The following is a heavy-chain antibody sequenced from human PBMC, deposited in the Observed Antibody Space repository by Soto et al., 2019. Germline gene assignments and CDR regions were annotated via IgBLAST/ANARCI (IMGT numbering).Heavy chain of an antibody. Sequence: VQLLESGGDLVHPGASLRLSCAASGFAFSSHPMSWVRQAPEKGLEWVAGISDSGSRTYNADSVRGRFTISRDNYKNPIYLQMNSLRAEATAVYYCARLTFGSSRSFDIWGQGTMVTVSS. J-gene: IGHJ3*02. CDR2: ISDSGSRT. CDR1: GFAFSSHP. V-gene: IGHV3-23*01. CDR3: ARLTFGSSRSFDI. D-gene: IGHD6-6*01.